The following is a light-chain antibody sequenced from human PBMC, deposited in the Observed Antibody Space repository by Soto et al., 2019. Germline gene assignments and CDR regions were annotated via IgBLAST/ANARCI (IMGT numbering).Light chain of an antibody. V-gene: IGKV3-15*01. J-gene: IGKJ1*01. Sequence: EIVMTQSPATLSVSPGERATLSCRASQSVSSNLAWYQQKPGQAPGLLIYGASTRATGIPARFSGSGSGTEFTLTISSLQSEDFAVYYCQQYNNWLPWTFGQGTKV. CDR2: GAS. CDR1: QSVSSN. CDR3: QQYNNWLPWT.